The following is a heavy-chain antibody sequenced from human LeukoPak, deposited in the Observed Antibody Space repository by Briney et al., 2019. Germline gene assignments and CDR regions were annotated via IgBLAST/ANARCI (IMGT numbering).Heavy chain of an antibody. J-gene: IGHJ5*02. CDR3: TTDGLAAADNNWFDP. V-gene: IGHV3-15*01. CDR2: IKSKTDGGTT. CDR1: GFTFSNAW. Sequence: GGSLRLSCAASGFTFSNAWMSWVRQAPGKGLEWVGRIKSKTDGGTTDYAAPVKGRFTTSRDDSKNTLYLQMNSLKTEDTAVYYCTTDGLAAADNNWFDPWGQGTLVTVSS. D-gene: IGHD6-13*01.